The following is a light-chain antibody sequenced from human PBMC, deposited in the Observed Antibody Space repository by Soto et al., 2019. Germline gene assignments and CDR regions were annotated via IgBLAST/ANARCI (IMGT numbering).Light chain of an antibody. CDR3: CSSAGSRTYV. Sequence: QSALTQPASVSGSPGQSITISCTGTSSDVGSSNLVSWYQQHPGKAPKLMIYEGSKRPSGVSNRFSGSKSGNAASLTISGLQAEDEADYYCCSSAGSRTYVFGTGTKLTVL. V-gene: IGLV2-23*01. J-gene: IGLJ1*01. CDR2: EGS. CDR1: SSDVGSSNL.